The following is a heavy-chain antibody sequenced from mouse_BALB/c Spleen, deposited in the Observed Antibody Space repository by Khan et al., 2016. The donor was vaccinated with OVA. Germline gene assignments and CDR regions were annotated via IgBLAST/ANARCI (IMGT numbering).Heavy chain of an antibody. CDR3: ARSWAMDY. CDR2: IRSLAYSI. Sequence: EVELVESGGGLVQPGGSRKLSCAASGFTFSDYGLAWVRQAPGKGPEWVAFIRSLAYSIYYADTVTGRFTISRENAKNTLYLEMSSLRSEDTAMYYCARSWAMDYWGKGTSVTVSS. J-gene: IGHJ4*01. CDR1: GFTFSDYG. V-gene: IGHV5-15*02.